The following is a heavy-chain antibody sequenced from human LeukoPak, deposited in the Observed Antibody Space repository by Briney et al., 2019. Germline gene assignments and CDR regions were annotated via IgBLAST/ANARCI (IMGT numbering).Heavy chain of an antibody. D-gene: IGHD3-22*01. CDR3: TTEATLYYFDSSGYHY. CDR2: IKSKTDGGTT. J-gene: IGHJ4*02. V-gene: IGHV3-15*01. Sequence: PGGSRRLSCTASGFTFNNAWLTWVRQAPGKGLEWVGRIKSKTDGGTTEYAAPVKGRFTISRDDSKNVLFLQMNSLKTEDTAVYSCTTEATLYYFDSSGYHYWGQGTLVTVSS. CDR1: GFTFNNAW.